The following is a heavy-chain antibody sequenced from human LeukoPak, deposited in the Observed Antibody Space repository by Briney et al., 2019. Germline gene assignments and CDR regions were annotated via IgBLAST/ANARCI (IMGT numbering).Heavy chain of an antibody. CDR2: ISSTGSTI. CDR1: GFTFSDFY. Sequence: GGSLRLSCAASGFTFSDFYMSLMRQAPGKGLEWISYISSTGSTIYYADPVKGRFTISRDNAKTSVYLQMNSLRAEDTAVYYCARTYGSGSYHDYWGQGTLVTVSS. D-gene: IGHD3-10*01. V-gene: IGHV3-11*04. J-gene: IGHJ4*02. CDR3: ARTYGSGSYHDY.